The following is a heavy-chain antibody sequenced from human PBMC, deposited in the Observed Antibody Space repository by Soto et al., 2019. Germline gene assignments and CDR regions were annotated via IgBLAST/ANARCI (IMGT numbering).Heavy chain of an antibody. D-gene: IGHD3-10*01. Sequence: SETLSLTCAVYGGSFSCYYWSWIRQAPGKGLEWIGEINHSGSTNYNPSLKSRVTISVDTSKNQFSLKLSSVTAADTAVYYCAREENVLLWFGELTNWFDPWGQGTLVTVSP. CDR1: GGSFSCYY. CDR2: INHSGST. CDR3: AREENVLLWFGELTNWFDP. V-gene: IGHV4-34*01. J-gene: IGHJ5*02.